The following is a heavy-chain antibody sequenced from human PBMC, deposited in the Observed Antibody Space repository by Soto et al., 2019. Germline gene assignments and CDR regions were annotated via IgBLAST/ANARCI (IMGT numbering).Heavy chain of an antibody. CDR2: INHSGST. V-gene: IGHV4-34*01. CDR3: ARGSESRARFYDYYYGMDV. Sequence: PSETLSLTCAVYGGSFSGYYWSWIRQPPGKGLEWIGEINHSGSTNYNPSLKSRVTISVDTSKNQFSLKLSSVTAADTAVYYCARGSESRARFYDYYYGMDVWGQGTTVTVSS. CDR1: GGSFSGYY. D-gene: IGHD3-10*01. J-gene: IGHJ6*02.